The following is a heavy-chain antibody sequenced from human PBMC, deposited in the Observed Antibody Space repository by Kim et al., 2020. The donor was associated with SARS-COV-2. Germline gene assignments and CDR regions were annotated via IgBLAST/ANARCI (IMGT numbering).Heavy chain of an antibody. D-gene: IGHD3-16*01. CDR2: IYYSGST. CDR3: ARPSNMITFGGVIENAFDI. J-gene: IGHJ3*02. Sequence: SETLSLTCTVSGGSISSSSYYWGWIRQPPGKGLEWIGSIYYSGSTYYNPSLKSRVTISVDTSKNQFSLKLSSVTAADTAVYYCARPSNMITFGGVIENAFDIWGQGTMVTASS. V-gene: IGHV4-39*01. CDR1: GGSISSSSYY.